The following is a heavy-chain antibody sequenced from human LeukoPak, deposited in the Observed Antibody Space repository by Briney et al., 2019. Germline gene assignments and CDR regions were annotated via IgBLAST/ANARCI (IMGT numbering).Heavy chain of an antibody. CDR1: GFTFSSYS. CDR2: ISSSSSYI. D-gene: IGHD6-13*01. J-gene: IGHJ3*02. V-gene: IGHV3-21*01. CDR3: ARDRDISTWYVAFDI. Sequence: GGSLRLSCAASGFTFSSYSMNWVRQAPGKGLEWVSSISSSSSYIYYADSVKGRFTISRDNAKNSLYLQMNSLRAEDTAVYYCARDRDISTWYVAFDIWGQGTMVTVSS.